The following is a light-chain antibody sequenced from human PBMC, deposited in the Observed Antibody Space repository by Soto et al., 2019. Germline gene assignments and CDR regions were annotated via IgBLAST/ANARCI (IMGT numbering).Light chain of an antibody. CDR1: QTVSSN. CDR3: QQYHNWPLT. J-gene: IGKJ2*01. Sequence: EIVMTQSPATLSVSPGERAALSCRTSQTVSSNLAWYQQNPGQAPRLLIFGASTRATGIPARFSGSGSGTEFTLTIRSLQSEDFEVYYCQQYHNWPLTFGQGTKVDIK. CDR2: GAS. V-gene: IGKV3-15*01.